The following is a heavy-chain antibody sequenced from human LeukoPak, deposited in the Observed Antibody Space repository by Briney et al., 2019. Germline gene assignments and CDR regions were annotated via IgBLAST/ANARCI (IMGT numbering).Heavy chain of an antibody. CDR3: ARMGYSSAQLDY. V-gene: IGHV3-33*01. J-gene: IGHJ4*02. Sequence: GGSLRLPCAASGFTFSSYGMHWVRQAPGKGLEWVAVIWYDGSNKYYADSVKGRFTISRDNSKNTLYLQMNSLRAEDTAVYYCARMGYSSAQLDYWGQGTLVTVSS. D-gene: IGHD6-19*01. CDR2: IWYDGSNK. CDR1: GFTFSSYG.